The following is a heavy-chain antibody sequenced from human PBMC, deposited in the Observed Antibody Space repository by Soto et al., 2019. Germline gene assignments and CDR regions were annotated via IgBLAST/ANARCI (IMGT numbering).Heavy chain of an antibody. D-gene: IGHD3-16*01. V-gene: IGHV4-39*01. CDR1: GGSISSSSYY. CDR3: AGPGGAYYGMDV. J-gene: IGHJ6*02. CDR2: IYYSGST. Sequence: SETLSLTCTVSGGSISSSSYYWGWIRQPPGKGLEWIGSIYYSGSTYYNPSLKSRVTISVDTSKNQFSLKLSSVTAADTAVYYCAGPGGAYYGMDVWGQGTPVTVSS.